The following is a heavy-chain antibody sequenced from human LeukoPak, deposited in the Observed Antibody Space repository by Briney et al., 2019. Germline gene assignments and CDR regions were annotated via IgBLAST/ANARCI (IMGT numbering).Heavy chain of an antibody. CDR3: ARVYGKYSSGYYLYYFDY. V-gene: IGHV1-18*01. CDR2: ISAYNGNT. CDR1: GYTFTSYG. D-gene: IGHD3-22*01. J-gene: IGHJ4*02. Sequence: GASVTVSCKASGYTFTSYGISWVRQAPGQGLEWMGWISAYNGNTNYAQKLQGRVTMTTDTSTSTAYMELRSLRSDDTAVYYCARVYGKYSSGYYLYYFDYWGQGTLVTVSS.